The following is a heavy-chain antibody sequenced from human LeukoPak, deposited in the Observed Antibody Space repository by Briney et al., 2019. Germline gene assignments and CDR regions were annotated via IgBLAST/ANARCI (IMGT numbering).Heavy chain of an antibody. V-gene: IGHV1-69*04. CDR3: ARDDIEGATDYYYYYGMDV. D-gene: IGHD1-26*01. Sequence: SVKVSCKASGGTFSSYAISWVRQAPGQGLEWMGRIIPILGIANYAQKFQGRVTITADKSTSTAYMELSSLRSEDTAVYYCARDDIEGATDYYYYYGMDVWGQGTTVTVSS. J-gene: IGHJ6*02. CDR2: IIPILGIA. CDR1: GGTFSSYA.